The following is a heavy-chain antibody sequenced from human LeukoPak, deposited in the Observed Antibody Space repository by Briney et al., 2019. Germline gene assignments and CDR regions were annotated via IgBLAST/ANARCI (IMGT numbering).Heavy chain of an antibody. CDR1: GASIGSGGYH. CDR3: ARALTTTGSDY. J-gene: IGHJ4*02. D-gene: IGHD4-17*01. Sequence: SETLSLTCTVSGASIGSGGYHWSWIRQHPGKGLEWIGCIFYSGSTFYNPSLKSRVTISVDTSKNQFSLKLSSVTAADTAVYYCARALTTTGSDYWGQGTLVTVYS. V-gene: IGHV4-31*03. CDR2: IFYSGST.